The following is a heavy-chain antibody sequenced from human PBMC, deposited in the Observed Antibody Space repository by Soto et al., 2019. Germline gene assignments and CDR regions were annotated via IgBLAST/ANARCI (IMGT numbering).Heavy chain of an antibody. CDR2: IDHDGPT. V-gene: IGHV3-74*01. J-gene: IGHJ4*02. Sequence: EVQLVESGGDLVQPGGSQRLSCAGSGFTFSNYWMHWVRQAPGKGLEWVSRIDHDGPTDYADSVRGRFTISRDNAENTLYLQMNSLRPEDTAVYYCVRDSHGDYWGQGTLVTVSS. CDR1: GFTFSNYW. CDR3: VRDSHGDY.